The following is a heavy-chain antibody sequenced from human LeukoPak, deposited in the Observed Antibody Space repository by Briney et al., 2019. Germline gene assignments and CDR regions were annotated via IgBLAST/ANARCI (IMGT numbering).Heavy chain of an antibody. CDR1: GFTFSTYG. D-gene: IGHD3-22*01. CDR3: ARVTEAGYYYHYYYYMDV. Sequence: GGSLRLPCVASGFTFSTYGMSWVRQAPGKGLEWVSAISGSGGSTYYADSVKGRFTISRDNSKNTLYLQMNSLRAEDTAVYYCARVTEAGYYYHYYYYMDVWGKGTTVTISS. CDR2: ISGSGGST. V-gene: IGHV3-23*01. J-gene: IGHJ6*03.